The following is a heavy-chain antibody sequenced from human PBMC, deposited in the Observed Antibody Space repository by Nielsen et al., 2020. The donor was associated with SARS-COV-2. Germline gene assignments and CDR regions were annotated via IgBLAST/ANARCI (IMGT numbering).Heavy chain of an antibody. CDR1: RFTFSSYS. Sequence: GESLKISCAASRFTFSSYSMNWVRQAPGKGLEWVSYISSSSSTIYYADSVKGRITISRDNAKNSLYLQMNSLRDEDTAVYYCARDAPESYSSGWYNWFDPWGQGTLVTVSS. CDR2: ISSSSSTI. J-gene: IGHJ5*02. D-gene: IGHD6-19*01. V-gene: IGHV3-48*02. CDR3: ARDAPESYSSGWYNWFDP.